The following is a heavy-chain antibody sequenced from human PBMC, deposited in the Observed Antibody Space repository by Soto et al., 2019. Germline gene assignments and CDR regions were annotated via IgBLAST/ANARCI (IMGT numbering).Heavy chain of an antibody. D-gene: IGHD6-25*01. Sequence: EVQLLESGGGLVQPGGSLRLSCSASGFTFGSYVMNWVRQAPGKGLEWVSAVSASGGSTYYADSVKGRFTISRDNSKNTLYLKMNSLRVEDTAIYYCARRATAIAHHCDYWGQGALVTVSS. J-gene: IGHJ4*02. V-gene: IGHV3-23*01. CDR3: ARRATAIAHHCDY. CDR1: GFTFGSYV. CDR2: VSASGGST.